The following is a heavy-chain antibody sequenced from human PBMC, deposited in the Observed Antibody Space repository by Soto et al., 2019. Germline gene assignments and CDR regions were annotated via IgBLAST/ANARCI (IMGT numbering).Heavy chain of an antibody. D-gene: IGHD2-8*01. CDR3: ARVYCTNGVCYTGWFDP. Sequence: SETLSLTCTVSGGSISSGGYYWSWIRQHPGKGLEWIGYIYYSGSTYYNPSLKSRVTISVDTSKNQFSLKLSSVTAADTAVYYCARVYCTNGVCYTGWFDPWGQGTLVTVSS. CDR1: GGSISSGGYY. CDR2: IYYSGST. J-gene: IGHJ5*02. V-gene: IGHV4-31*03.